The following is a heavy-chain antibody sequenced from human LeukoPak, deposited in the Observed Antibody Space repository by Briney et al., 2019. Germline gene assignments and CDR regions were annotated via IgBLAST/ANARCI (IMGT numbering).Heavy chain of an antibody. V-gene: IGHV3-73*01. D-gene: IGHD6-13*01. CDR2: IKTKLESYAI. CDR1: GFTFSDAD. J-gene: IGHJ6*04. CDR3: FKRMQGQAGDFFDMAV. Sequence: PGGSLKLSCATSGFTFSDADMHWVRQASGKGLEWVGRIKTKLESYAIAYAASLKGRFTISRDDSTNTAYLQMNSLQTDDTAMYYCFKRMQGQAGDFFDMAVWGKGTTVTVSS.